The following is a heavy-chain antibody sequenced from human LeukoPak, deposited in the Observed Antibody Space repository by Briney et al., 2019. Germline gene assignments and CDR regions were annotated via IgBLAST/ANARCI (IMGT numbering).Heavy chain of an antibody. Sequence: GSSVKVSWKASGGTFSSYAISWVRQAPGQGLEWMGGIIPIFGTANYAQKFQGRVTITTDESTSTAYMELSSLRSEDTAVYYCARDNSSGWDWFDPWGQGTLVTVSS. CDR3: ARDNSSGWDWFDP. J-gene: IGHJ5*02. CDR1: GGTFSSYA. V-gene: IGHV1-69*05. CDR2: IIPIFGTA. D-gene: IGHD6-19*01.